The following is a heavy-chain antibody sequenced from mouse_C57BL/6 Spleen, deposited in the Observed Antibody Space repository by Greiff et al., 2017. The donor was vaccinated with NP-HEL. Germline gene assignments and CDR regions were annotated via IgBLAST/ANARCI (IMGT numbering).Heavy chain of an antibody. CDR1: GFTFSSYA. D-gene: IGHD1-1*01. CDR2: ISDGGSYT. J-gene: IGHJ1*03. V-gene: IGHV5-4*01. Sequence: VQLKESGGGLVKPGGSLKLSCAASGFTFSSYAMSWVRQTPEKRLEWVATISDGGSYTYYPDNVKGRFTISRDNAKNNLYLQMSHLKSEDTAMYYCAADYGSSSWYFDVWGTGTTVTVSS. CDR3: AADYGSSSWYFDV.